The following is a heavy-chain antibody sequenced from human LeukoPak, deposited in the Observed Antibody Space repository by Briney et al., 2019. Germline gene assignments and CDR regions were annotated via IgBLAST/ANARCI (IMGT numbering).Heavy chain of an antibody. CDR3: ARVSDRLYYYDSSGGLDY. Sequence: ASVKVSCKASGYTFTSYYMHWVRQAPGHALEWMGIINPSGGSTSYAQKFQGRVTMTRDTSTSTVYMEPSSLRTEDTAVYYCARVSDRLYYYDSSGGLDYWGQGTLVTVSS. CDR2: INPSGGST. J-gene: IGHJ4*02. D-gene: IGHD3-22*01. V-gene: IGHV1-46*01. CDR1: GYTFTSYY.